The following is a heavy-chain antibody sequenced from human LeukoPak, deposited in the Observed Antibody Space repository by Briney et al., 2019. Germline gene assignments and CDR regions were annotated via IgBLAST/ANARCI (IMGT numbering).Heavy chain of an antibody. J-gene: IGHJ6*02. Sequence: EASVKVSCTASGYTFTGYYMHWVRQAPGQGLEWMGWINPNSGGTNYAQKFQGWVTMTRDTSISTAYMGLSRLRSDDTAVYYCARDLNGMDVWGQGTTVTVSS. CDR3: ARDLNGMDV. CDR2: INPNSGGT. V-gene: IGHV1-2*04. CDR1: GYTFTGYY.